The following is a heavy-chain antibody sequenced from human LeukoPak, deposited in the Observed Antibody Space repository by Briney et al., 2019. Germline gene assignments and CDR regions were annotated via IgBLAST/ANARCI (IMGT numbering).Heavy chain of an antibody. CDR3: ARDHSRTEGGTSFWWFDP. CDR1: GYVYTSHW. J-gene: IGHJ5*02. Sequence: ASVKVSCKASGYVYTSHWMHWVPQAPGQGLEWMGVINPSGTTTVYAQKFQGRVTMTRDTSTSTDYLELRSLRSEDTATYYCARDHSRTEGGTSFWWFDPWGQGTLVIVSS. CDR2: INPSGTTT. V-gene: IGHV1-46*01. D-gene: IGHD1-26*01.